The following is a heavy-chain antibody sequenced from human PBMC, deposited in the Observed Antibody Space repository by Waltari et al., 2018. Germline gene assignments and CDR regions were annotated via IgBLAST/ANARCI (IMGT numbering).Heavy chain of an antibody. Sequence: EVQLVASGGGLVQTGGSLGVSCAASGLGVTTNYLNLVRQTPMKGLEWVSVIYNGGTYYADSVKGRFTISRDTSKNTVYLQMNSLRAEDTAVYYCATDWNADYIFDQWGQGTLVTISS. J-gene: IGHJ4*02. D-gene: IGHD4-17*01. V-gene: IGHV3-66*01. CDR1: GLGVTTNY. CDR3: ATDWNADYIFDQ. CDR2: IYNGGT.